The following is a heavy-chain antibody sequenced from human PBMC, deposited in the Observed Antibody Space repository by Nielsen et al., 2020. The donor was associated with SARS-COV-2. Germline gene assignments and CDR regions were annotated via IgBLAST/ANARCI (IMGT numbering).Heavy chain of an antibody. J-gene: IGHJ4*02. D-gene: IGHD1-26*01. Sequence: GGSLRLSCSTSGFMFSTYAIHWVRQAPGKGLEWVALVSGGGVIKLYADSVRGRFTISRDNAKNSLYLQMNSLRAEDTAVYYCVRDTGAWDFDYWGQGTLITVSS. CDR3: VRDTGAWDFDY. CDR1: GFMFSTYA. V-gene: IGHV3-30*03. CDR2: VSGGGVIK.